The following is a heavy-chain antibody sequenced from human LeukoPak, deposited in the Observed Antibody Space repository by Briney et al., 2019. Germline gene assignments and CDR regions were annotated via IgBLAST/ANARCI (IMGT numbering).Heavy chain of an antibody. D-gene: IGHD1-26*01. CDR2: ISWNSGSI. Sequence: PGRSLRLSCAASGFTFDDYAMHWVRQAPGKGLEWVSGISWNSGSIGYADSVKGRFTISRDNSKNTLYLKMNSLRAEDTAVYYCAKGHGWEASYYYYYMDVWGKGTTVTISS. J-gene: IGHJ6*03. V-gene: IGHV3-9*01. CDR3: AKGHGWEASYYYYYMDV. CDR1: GFTFDDYA.